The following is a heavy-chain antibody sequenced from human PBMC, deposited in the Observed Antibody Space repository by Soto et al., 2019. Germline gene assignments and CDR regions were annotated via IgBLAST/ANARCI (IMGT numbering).Heavy chain of an antibody. D-gene: IGHD1-26*01. CDR1: GYTFTSYG. CDR3: AREALLRLYYYYGMDV. J-gene: IGHJ6*02. V-gene: IGHV1-18*01. CDR2: ISAYIGNT. Sequence: QVQLVQSGAEVKKPGASVKVSCKASGYTFTSYGISWVRQAPGQGLEWMGWISAYIGNTNYAQKLQGRVTMTTDTSTSTAYMELRSLRSDDTAVYYCAREALLRLYYYYGMDVWGQGTTVTVSS.